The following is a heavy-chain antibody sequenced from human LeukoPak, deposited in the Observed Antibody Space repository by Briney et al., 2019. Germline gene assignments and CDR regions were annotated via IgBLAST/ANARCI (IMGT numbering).Heavy chain of an antibody. V-gene: IGHV1-2*02. CDR1: GYTFTGYY. D-gene: IGHD3-22*01. CDR3: ARPFRSHFDTSGYYAFDF. Sequence: ASVRVSCEASGYTFTGYYIHWVRQAPGQGLEWMGWINPDSGGTDYAQRFQGRVTMTRDTSISTAYMDLSRLRSDDTAVYYCARPFRSHFDTSGYYAFDFWGQGSLVTVSS. J-gene: IGHJ4*02. CDR2: INPDSGGT.